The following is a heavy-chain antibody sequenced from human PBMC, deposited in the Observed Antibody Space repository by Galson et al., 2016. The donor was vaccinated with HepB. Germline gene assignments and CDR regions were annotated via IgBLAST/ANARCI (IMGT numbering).Heavy chain of an antibody. CDR3: AKNTVWYVDYFDY. V-gene: IGHV3-23*01. J-gene: IGHJ4*02. D-gene: IGHD6-13*01. CDR2: IGGSGGAT. CDR1: GFTFTKFA. Sequence: SLRLSCAASGFTFTKFAMSWVRQTPXXGLXWVSGIGGSGGATYYADSVKGRFTISRDNFKNTVSLHMSDLRSEDTAIYYCAKNTVWYVDYFDYWGQGILVTVSS.